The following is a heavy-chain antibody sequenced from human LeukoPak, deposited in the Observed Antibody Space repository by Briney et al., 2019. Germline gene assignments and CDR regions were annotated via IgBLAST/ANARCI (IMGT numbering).Heavy chain of an antibody. CDR1: GYTFTGYY. CDR2: INPNSGGT. Sequence: ASMKVSCKASGYTFTGYYMHWVRQAPGQGLEWMGWINPNSGGTNYAQKFQGRVTMTRDTSISTAYMELSRLRSDDTAVYYCARGVLVAAARPDAFDIWGQGTMVTVSS. J-gene: IGHJ3*02. V-gene: IGHV1-2*02. CDR3: ARGVLVAAARPDAFDI. D-gene: IGHD6-6*01.